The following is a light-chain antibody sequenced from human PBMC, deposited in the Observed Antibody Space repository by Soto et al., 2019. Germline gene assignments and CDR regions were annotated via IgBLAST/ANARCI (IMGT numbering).Light chain of an antibody. CDR3: SSYRSGSTRVV. Sequence: QSALTQPASVSGSPGQSITISCTGTSSDVGGYNYVSWYQQHPGKAPNVMIYDVSKRHSGVSTRFSGSKSGNTASLTISGLQVEDEADYYCSSYRSGSTRVVFGGGTKLTVL. V-gene: IGLV2-14*03. CDR2: DVS. J-gene: IGLJ2*01. CDR1: SSDVGGYNY.